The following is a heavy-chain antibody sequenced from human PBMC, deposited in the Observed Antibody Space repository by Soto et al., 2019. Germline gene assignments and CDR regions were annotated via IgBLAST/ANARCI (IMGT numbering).Heavy chain of an antibody. CDR1: GFTCSRYA. V-gene: IGHV3-23*01. CDR3: ANNYFFDS. J-gene: IGHJ4*02. CDR2: IGVSSDA. Sequence: VGSLRLSCAAYGFTCSRYAMSWARQAPGKGLEWVSSIGVSSDAYYADSVKGRFTISRDNSRNTLYLQMNSLRAEDTALYYCANNYFFDSWGQGTLVTVSS.